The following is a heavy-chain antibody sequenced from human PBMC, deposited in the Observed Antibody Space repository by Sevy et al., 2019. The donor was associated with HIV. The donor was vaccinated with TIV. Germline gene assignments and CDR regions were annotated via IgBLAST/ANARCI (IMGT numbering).Heavy chain of an antibody. CDR2: INTNNGNA. V-gene: IGHV1-18*01. D-gene: IGHD2-15*01. Sequence: ASVKVSCKGSGYPFTSFGISWVRQAPGQGLEWMGWINTNNGNANYAQKYQGRVTMTRDTSTSTAYMELRSLRSDDTAVYYCAKDRGYCSGGSCYIQVWGRGTLVTVSS. CDR1: GYPFTSFG. CDR3: AKDRGYCSGGSCYIQV. J-gene: IGHJ1*01.